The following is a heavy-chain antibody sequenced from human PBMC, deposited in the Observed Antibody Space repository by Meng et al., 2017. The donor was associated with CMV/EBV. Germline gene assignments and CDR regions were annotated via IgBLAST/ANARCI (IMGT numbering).Heavy chain of an antibody. CDR1: GGSISSYY. J-gene: IGHJ5*02. V-gene: IGHV4-4*07. D-gene: IGHD2-15*01. Sequence: QVHLQESGPGLVKPSETLSLTRTVAGGSISSYYWSWIRQPAGKGLEWIGRIYTSGSTDYNPSLKSRVTMSVDTSKNQFSLKLSSVTAADTAVYYCARSMVVAGDWFDPWGQGTLVTVSS. CDR2: IYTSGST. CDR3: ARSMVVAGDWFDP.